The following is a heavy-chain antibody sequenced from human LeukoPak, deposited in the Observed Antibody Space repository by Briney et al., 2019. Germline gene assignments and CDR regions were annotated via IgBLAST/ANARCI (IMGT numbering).Heavy chain of an antibody. CDR1: GYTFTSYG. J-gene: IGHJ4*02. D-gene: IGHD3-9*01. Sequence: ASVKVSCKASGYTFTSYGIGWVRQAPGQGLEWMGWISAHNGNAIYGHKIQGRVSMTTDASTSTAYMELTSLKSDDSAVYYCARDEYDILTGSGSSYYFDYWGQGTLVTVSS. V-gene: IGHV1-18*01. CDR2: ISAHNGNA. CDR3: ARDEYDILTGSGSSYYFDY.